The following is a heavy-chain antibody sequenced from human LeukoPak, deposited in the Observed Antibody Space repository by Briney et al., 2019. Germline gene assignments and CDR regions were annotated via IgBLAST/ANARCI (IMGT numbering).Heavy chain of an antibody. J-gene: IGHJ3*02. CDR3: ARDSLGAFDI. D-gene: IGHD7-27*01. CDR1: GFTFSSYS. CDR2: ISSSSSYI. V-gene: IGHV3-21*01. Sequence: GGSLRLSCAASGFTFSSYSMSWVRQAPGKGLEWVSSISSSSSYIYYADSVKGRFTISRDNAKNSLYLQMNSLRAEDTAVYYCARDSLGAFDIWGQGTMVTVSS.